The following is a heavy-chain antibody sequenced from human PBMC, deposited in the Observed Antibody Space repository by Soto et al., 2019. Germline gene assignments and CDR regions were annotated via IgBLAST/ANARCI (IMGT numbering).Heavy chain of an antibody. CDR1: GLTFSSYA. Sequence: PEGSLTRSCAASGLTFSSYAMSWARQAPGKGLEWVSAISGSGGSTYYADSVKGRFTISRDNSKNTLYLQMNSLRAEDTAVYYCAKVGAGTWFDPWGQGTLVTVSS. CDR3: AKVGAGTWFDP. D-gene: IGHD1-1*01. CDR2: ISGSGGST. V-gene: IGHV3-23*01. J-gene: IGHJ5*02.